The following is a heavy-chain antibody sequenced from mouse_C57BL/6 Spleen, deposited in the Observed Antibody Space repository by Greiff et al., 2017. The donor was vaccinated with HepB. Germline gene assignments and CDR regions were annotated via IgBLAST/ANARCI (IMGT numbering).Heavy chain of an antibody. J-gene: IGHJ3*01. CDR2: INPNNGGT. Sequence: VQLQQSGPELVKPGASVKISCKASGYTFTDYYMNWVKQSHGKSLEWIGDINPNNGGTSYNQKFKGKATLTVDKSSSTAYMELRSLTSEDSAVYYCARTQAMAYWGQGTLVTVSA. D-gene: IGHD3-2*02. V-gene: IGHV1-26*01. CDR1: GYTFTDYY. CDR3: ARTQAMAY.